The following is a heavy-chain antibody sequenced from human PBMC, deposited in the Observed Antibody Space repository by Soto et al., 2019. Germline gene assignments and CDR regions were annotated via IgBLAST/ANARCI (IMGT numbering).Heavy chain of an antibody. CDR3: ARDPAP. CDR2: IYNSGTT. Sequence: QVQLQESGPGLVKPSETLSLTCTVSGGSITRGGYYWSWIRQHPGKGLEWIGYIYNSGTTYYNPSLKRRVTISVDTSKNQFSLKLTSVTAADTSVYYCARDPAPWGQGTLVTVSS. V-gene: IGHV4-31*03. CDR1: GGSITRGGYY. J-gene: IGHJ5*02.